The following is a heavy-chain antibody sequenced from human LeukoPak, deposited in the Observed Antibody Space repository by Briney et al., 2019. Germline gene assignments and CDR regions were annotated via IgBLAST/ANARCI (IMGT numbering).Heavy chain of an antibody. J-gene: IGHJ3*02. CDR3: ARDRPTVSDAFDI. CDR2: IYHSGST. Sequence: SETLSLTCAVSGGSISNSNWWSWVRQPPGKGLEWIGEIYHSGSTNYNPSLKSRVTISVDKSKNQFSLKLSSVTAADTAVYYCARDRPTVSDAFDIWGQGTMVTVSS. CDR1: GGSISNSNW. D-gene: IGHD4-17*01. V-gene: IGHV4-4*02.